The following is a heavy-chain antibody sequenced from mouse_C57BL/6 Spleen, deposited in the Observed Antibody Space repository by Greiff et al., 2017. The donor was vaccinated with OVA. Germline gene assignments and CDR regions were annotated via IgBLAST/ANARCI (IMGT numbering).Heavy chain of an antibody. V-gene: IGHV1-82*01. D-gene: IGHD2-14*01. Sequence: QVQLQQSGPELVKPGASVKISCKASGYAFSSSWMNWVKQRPGKGLEWIGRIYPGDGDTNYNGKFKGKATLTADKSSSTAYMQLSSLTSDDSAVYFCAIGTVKDFDYWGQGTTLTVSS. CDR3: AIGTVKDFDY. CDR1: GYAFSSSW. CDR2: IYPGDGDT. J-gene: IGHJ2*01.